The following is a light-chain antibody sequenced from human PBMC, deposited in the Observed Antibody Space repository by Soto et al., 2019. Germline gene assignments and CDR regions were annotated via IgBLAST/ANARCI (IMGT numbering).Light chain of an antibody. CDR1: SSDVGGYNF. V-gene: IGLV2-14*03. Sequence: QSVLTQPASVSGSPGQSITISCTGTSSDVGGYNFVSWYQQHPGKAPKLIIYEVTSRPSGVSHRFSGSKSGNTASLTISGLQSEDEADYYCNSYKTSSTLVFGTGTKATVL. J-gene: IGLJ1*01. CDR3: NSYKTSSTLV. CDR2: EVT.